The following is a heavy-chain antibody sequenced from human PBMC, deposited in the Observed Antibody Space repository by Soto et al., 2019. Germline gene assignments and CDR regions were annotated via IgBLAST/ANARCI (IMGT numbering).Heavy chain of an antibody. CDR3: ARDLWVEPELYYYGMDV. V-gene: IGHV4-30-4*01. D-gene: IGHD1-1*01. CDR1: GDSISSADYY. CDR2: IFYSGTT. Sequence: SETLSLTCTVSGDSISSADYYWSWIRQTPGKGLEWIGHIFYSGTTYYNPSLKSRLTISVDTSKNRFSLRLTSVTAADTAVYYCARDLWVEPELYYYGMDVWGQGTTVTVSS. J-gene: IGHJ6*02.